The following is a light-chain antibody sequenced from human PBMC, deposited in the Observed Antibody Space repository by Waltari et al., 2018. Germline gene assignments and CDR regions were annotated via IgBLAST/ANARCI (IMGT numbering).Light chain of an antibody. V-gene: IGKV1-33*01. CDR2: AAY. Sequence: DIQMTQSPSSLSASVGDRVTITCQASQDISNYLNWYQQKPGKAPELLIYAAYNLETGVPSRFSGSGSGTDFTFTISSLQPEDIATYYCQQYDNLLYTFGQGTKLEIK. J-gene: IGKJ2*01. CDR1: QDISNY. CDR3: QQYDNLLYT.